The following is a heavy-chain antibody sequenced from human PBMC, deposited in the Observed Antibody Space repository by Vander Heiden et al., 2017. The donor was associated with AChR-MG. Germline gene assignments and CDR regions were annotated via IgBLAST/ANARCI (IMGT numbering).Heavy chain of an antibody. CDR1: GFTFGSYG. J-gene: IGHJ4*02. Sequence: QVQLVESGGGVVQPGRSLRRSCAASGFTFGSYGMHWVRQAPGKGLEWVAVISYDGSNKYYADSVKGRFTISRDNSKNTLYLQMNSLRAEDTAVYYCAKDSVGVRGVIPTVWGQGTLVTVSS. CDR2: ISYDGSNK. CDR3: AKDSVGVRGVIPTV. D-gene: IGHD3-10*01. V-gene: IGHV3-30*18.